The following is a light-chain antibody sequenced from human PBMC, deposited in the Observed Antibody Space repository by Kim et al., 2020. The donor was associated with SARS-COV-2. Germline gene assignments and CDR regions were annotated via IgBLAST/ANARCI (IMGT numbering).Light chain of an antibody. Sequence: IQLTQSPSSLSASVGDRVTITCRASQGIGSHLAWYQQRPGKAPNLLIYVASPLQSGVPSRFSGSGSGTDFTLTISSLQPEDSATYYCQHLYGYPSTFGQGTRLEIK. CDR1: QGIGSH. J-gene: IGKJ5*01. CDR3: QHLYGYPST. V-gene: IGKV1-9*01. CDR2: VAS.